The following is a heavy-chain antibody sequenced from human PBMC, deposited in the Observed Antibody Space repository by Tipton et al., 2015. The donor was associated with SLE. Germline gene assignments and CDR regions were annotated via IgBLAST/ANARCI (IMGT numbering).Heavy chain of an antibody. J-gene: IGHJ4*02. CDR2: FSDGGSST. CDR1: GFPFSNYG. V-gene: IGHV3-23*01. Sequence: SLRLSCAASGFPFSNYGMSWVRQAPGKGLEWVSDFSDGGSSTYYADSVKGRFTTSRDNSKNMLYLQMNSLRVEDTAVYYCAKGGTGKFDYWGQGTLVTVSS. D-gene: IGHD7-27*01. CDR3: AKGGTGKFDY.